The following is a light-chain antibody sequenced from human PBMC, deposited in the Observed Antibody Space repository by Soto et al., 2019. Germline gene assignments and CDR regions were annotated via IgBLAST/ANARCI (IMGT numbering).Light chain of an antibody. Sequence: AIQMTQSPSSLSASVGDRVTITCRASQDIRNDLAWYQQKPGQAPHLLIFAAFNLQSGVPSRFRGGGSGTHFTLTISSLQHDDFATYYCLQYYNFSWTFGQGTKVDIK. CDR2: AAF. J-gene: IGKJ1*01. CDR1: QDIRND. CDR3: LQYYNFSWT. V-gene: IGKV1-6*01.